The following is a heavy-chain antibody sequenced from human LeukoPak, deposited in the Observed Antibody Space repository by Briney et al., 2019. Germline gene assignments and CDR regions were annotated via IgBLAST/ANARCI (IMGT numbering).Heavy chain of an antibody. D-gene: IGHD6-19*01. CDR3: ARGPQGLYSSGWKQFDY. V-gene: IGHV1-69*13. J-gene: IGHJ4*02. CDR1: GGTFSSYA. Sequence: ASVKVSCKASGGTFSSYAISWVRQAPGQGLEWMGGIIPIFGTANYAQKFQGRVTITADESTSTAYMELSSLRSEDTDVYYCARGPQGLYSSGWKQFDYWGQGTLVTVSS. CDR2: IIPIFGTA.